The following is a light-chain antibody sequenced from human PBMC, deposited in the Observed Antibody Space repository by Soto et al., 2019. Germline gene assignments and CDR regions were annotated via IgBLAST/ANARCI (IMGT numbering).Light chain of an antibody. CDR3: QQYNSHWWT. CDR1: QGISTW. J-gene: IGKJ1*01. CDR2: DAS. Sequence: DIQMTQSPSTLSASVGDRVAITCWASQGISTWLAWYQQKPGKAPKLLIYDASTLESGVPSRFSGSGSGTEFSLNISSLQPDDFAVYYCQQYNSHWWTFGQGTKVEI. V-gene: IGKV1-5*01.